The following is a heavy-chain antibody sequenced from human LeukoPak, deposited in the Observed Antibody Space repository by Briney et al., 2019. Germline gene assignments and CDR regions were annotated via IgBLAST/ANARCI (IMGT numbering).Heavy chain of an antibody. V-gene: IGHV1-18*01. CDR1: GYTFTTYG. Sequence: ASVKVSCTASGYTFTTYGISWVRHAPGQGLDWMGWISTYNGNPTYVQNLQDRVTMTTDTSTNTAYMELRSLRSDDTAVYYCARDSGRIAANFDYWGQGTLVTVSS. CDR2: ISTYNGNP. CDR3: ARDSGRIAANFDY. J-gene: IGHJ4*02. D-gene: IGHD6-13*01.